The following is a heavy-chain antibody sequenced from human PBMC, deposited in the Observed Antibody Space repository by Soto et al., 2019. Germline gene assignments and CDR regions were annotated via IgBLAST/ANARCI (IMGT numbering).Heavy chain of an antibody. CDR2: IYQSGTA. D-gene: IGHD2-2*01. CDR3: ARVTGSKGYFDY. V-gene: IGHV4-38-2*01. Sequence: SETLSLTCAVSGYSIRSDYYWGWLRQPPGKGLEWIGSIYQSGTAYYNPSLKSRVTISVDTSKNEFSLKVSSVTAADTAVYYCARVTGSKGYFDYWGQGTLVTVSS. J-gene: IGHJ4*02. CDR1: GYSIRSDYY.